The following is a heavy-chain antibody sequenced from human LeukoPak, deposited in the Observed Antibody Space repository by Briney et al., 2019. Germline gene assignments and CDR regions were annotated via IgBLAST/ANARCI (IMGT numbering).Heavy chain of an antibody. V-gene: IGHV4-59*01. J-gene: IGHJ3*02. Sequence: SETLSLTCTVSGGSISGYYWSWIRQPPGKGLEWIGYIYYSGNTNYNPSLKSRVTISVDTSKNQFSLKLSSVTAADTAVYYCASRSGYYLDAFDIWGQGTMVTVSS. CDR3: ASRSGYYLDAFDI. D-gene: IGHD3-22*01. CDR2: IYYSGNT. CDR1: GGSISGYY.